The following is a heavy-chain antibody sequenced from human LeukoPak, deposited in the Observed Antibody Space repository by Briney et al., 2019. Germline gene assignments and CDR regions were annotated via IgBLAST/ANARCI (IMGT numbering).Heavy chain of an antibody. CDR3: ARENYDFWSGYQDAGHFDY. J-gene: IGHJ4*02. CDR2: IWYDGSNK. V-gene: IGHV3-30*19. D-gene: IGHD3-3*01. CDR1: GFTFSSYG. Sequence: QPGRSLRLSCAASGFTFSSYGMHWVRQAPGKGLEWVAVIWYDGSNKYYADSVKGRFTISRDNSKNTLYLQMNSLRAEDTAVYYCARENYDFWSGYQDAGHFDYWGQGTLVTVSS.